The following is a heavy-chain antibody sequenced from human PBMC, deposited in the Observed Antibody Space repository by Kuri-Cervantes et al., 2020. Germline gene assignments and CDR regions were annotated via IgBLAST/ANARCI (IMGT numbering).Heavy chain of an antibody. J-gene: IGHJ4*02. V-gene: IGHV4-59*08. CDR3: ARLLKGYYYFDY. Sequence: SETLSLTCTVSGGSISTFYWSWIRQPPGKILEWIGYICYSGNTKYSPSLKSRVTVSLDTSENQFSLKLSSVTAADTAVYYCARLLKGYYYFDYWGQGTLATVSS. CDR2: ICYSGNT. D-gene: IGHD2-15*01. CDR1: GGSISTFY.